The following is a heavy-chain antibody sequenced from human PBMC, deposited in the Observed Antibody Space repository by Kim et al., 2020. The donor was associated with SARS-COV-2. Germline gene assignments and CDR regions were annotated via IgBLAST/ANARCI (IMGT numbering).Heavy chain of an antibody. Sequence: GGSLRLSCAVSGFTFKNFALSWVRQAPGKGLEWISSISESGGRTFYADSVKGRFTISRDNSKNTLYVQMNSLRGEDTAVYYCAKGGYGSGTYSPFDPWGQGTLVTVSS. D-gene: IGHD3-10*01. CDR2: ISESGGRT. CDR1: GFTFKNFA. J-gene: IGHJ5*02. CDR3: AKGGYGSGTYSPFDP. V-gene: IGHV3-23*01.